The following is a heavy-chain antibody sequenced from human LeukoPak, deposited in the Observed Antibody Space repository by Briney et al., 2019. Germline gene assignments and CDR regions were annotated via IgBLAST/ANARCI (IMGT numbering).Heavy chain of an antibody. J-gene: IGHJ4*02. CDR1: GFIFSSYW. V-gene: IGHV3-74*01. CDR3: ARRVVVPAAPYYFDY. Sequence: GGSLRLSCAASGFIFSSYWMHWVRQAPGKGLVWVSRINSDGSSTSHADSVKGRFTISRDNAKNTLYLQMNSLRAEDTAVYYCARRVVVPAAPYYFDYRGQGTLVTVSS. D-gene: IGHD2-2*01. CDR2: INSDGSST.